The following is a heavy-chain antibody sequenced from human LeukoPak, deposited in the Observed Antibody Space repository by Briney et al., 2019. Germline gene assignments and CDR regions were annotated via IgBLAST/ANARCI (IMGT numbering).Heavy chain of an antibody. D-gene: IGHD3-22*01. Sequence: GGSLRLSCAASGFTFSSYAMSWARQAPGKGLEWVSAISGSGGSTYYADSVKGRFTISRDNSKNTLYLQMNSLRAEDTAVYYCAKSEYYYDSSGGFDYWGQGTLVTVSS. CDR2: ISGSGGST. V-gene: IGHV3-23*01. CDR3: AKSEYYYDSSGGFDY. CDR1: GFTFSSYA. J-gene: IGHJ4*02.